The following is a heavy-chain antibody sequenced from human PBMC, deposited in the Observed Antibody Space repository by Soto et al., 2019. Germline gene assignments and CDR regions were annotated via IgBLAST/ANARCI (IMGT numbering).Heavy chain of an antibody. CDR2: ISGSGGST. CDR3: AKGRGIGYFDY. J-gene: IGHJ4*02. Sequence: PGGSLRLSWAASGFTFSNYAMSWVRQAPGKGLEWVSGISGSGGSTYYADSVKGRFTISRDNSKNTLYLQMNSLTAEDTAVYYCAKGRGIGYFDYWGQGTLVTVSS. CDR1: GFTFSNYA. V-gene: IGHV3-23*01. D-gene: IGHD3-16*01.